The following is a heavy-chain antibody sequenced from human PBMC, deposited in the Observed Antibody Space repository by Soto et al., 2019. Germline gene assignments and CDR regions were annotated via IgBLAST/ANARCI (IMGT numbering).Heavy chain of an antibody. CDR2: INAGNGNT. Sequence: VASVKVSCKASGYTFTSYAMHWVRQAPGQRLEWMGWINAGNGNTKYSQRFQGRVTITRDTSASTAYMELSSLRSEDTAVYYCARVNERSSSLDVWGQGTTVTVSS. CDR3: ARVNERSSSLDV. CDR1: GYTFTSYA. J-gene: IGHJ6*02. V-gene: IGHV1-3*01. D-gene: IGHD2-8*01.